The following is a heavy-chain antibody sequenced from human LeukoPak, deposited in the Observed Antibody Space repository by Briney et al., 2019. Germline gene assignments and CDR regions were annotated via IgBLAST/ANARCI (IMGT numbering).Heavy chain of an antibody. CDR2: ISSSSSYI. CDR1: GFTFSSYA. V-gene: IGHV3-21*01. J-gene: IGHJ4*02. D-gene: IGHD3-22*01. Sequence: GGSLRLSCAASGFTFSSYAMSWVRQAPGKGLEWVSSISSSSSYIYYADSVKGRFTISRDNAKSSLYLQMNSLRAEDTAVYYCARGDDSSGYYYQWGQGTLVTVSS. CDR3: ARGDDSSGYYYQ.